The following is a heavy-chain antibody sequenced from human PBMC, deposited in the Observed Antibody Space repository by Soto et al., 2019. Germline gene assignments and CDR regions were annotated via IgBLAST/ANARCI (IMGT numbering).Heavy chain of an antibody. CDR2: ISYDGSNK. J-gene: IGHJ5*02. D-gene: IGHD3-3*01. CDR1: GFTFSCYA. CDR3: ARHLLEWFIWFDP. Sequence: PGGSLRLSCAASGFTFSCYAMHWVRQAPGKGLEWVAVISYDGSNKYYADSVKGRFTISRDNSKNTLYLQMNSLRAEDTAVYYCARHLLEWFIWFDPWGQGTLVTVSS. V-gene: IGHV3-30-3*01.